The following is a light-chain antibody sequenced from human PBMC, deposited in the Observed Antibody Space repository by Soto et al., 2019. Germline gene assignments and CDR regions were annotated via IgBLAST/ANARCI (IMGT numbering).Light chain of an antibody. CDR3: TSYAGGNNV. J-gene: IGLJ1*01. CDR1: SSDVGGYNY. CDR2: EVN. V-gene: IGLV2-8*01. Sequence: QSVLTQPPSASGSPGQSVTISCTGTSSDVGGYNYVSWYQQHPGKVPKLMVYEVNKRPSGVPDRFSGSKSGNTASLTVSGIQAEEEADYYCTSYAGGNNVFGTGTKLTVL.